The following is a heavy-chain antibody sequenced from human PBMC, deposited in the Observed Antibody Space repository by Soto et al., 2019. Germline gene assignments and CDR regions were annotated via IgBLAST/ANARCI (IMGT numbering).Heavy chain of an antibody. CDR1: GFTFTSYS. V-gene: IGHV3-7*03. CDR3: ARDLPGYCSTTNCYYYFDF. D-gene: IGHD2-2*01. Sequence: EVQLVESGGALVQPGGSLRLSCAVSGFTFTSYSMSWVRQAPGEGLEWVANIRQDGHEKYYVDSVRGRFTISRDNAQNSLYPQMDSLRAEDTAMYYCARDLPGYCSTTNCYYYFDFWGQGTLVTVSS. CDR2: IRQDGHEK. J-gene: IGHJ4*02.